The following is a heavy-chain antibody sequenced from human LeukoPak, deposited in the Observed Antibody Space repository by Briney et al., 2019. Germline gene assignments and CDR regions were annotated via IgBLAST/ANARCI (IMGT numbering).Heavy chain of an antibody. D-gene: IGHD3-3*01. CDR3: ARDGTYDFWSGYPDY. J-gene: IGHJ4*02. V-gene: IGHV3-33*01. CDR1: GFTFSSYG. Sequence: GRSLRLSCAASGFTFSSYGMHWVRQAPGKGLEWVAVIWYDGSNKYYADSVKGRFTISRDNSKNTLYLQMNSLRAEDTAVYYCARDGTYDFWSGYPDYWGQETLVTVSS. CDR2: IWYDGSNK.